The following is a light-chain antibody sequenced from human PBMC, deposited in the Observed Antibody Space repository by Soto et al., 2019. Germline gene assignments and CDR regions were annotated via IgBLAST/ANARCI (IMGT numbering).Light chain of an antibody. CDR2: EDN. J-gene: IGLJ2*01. CDR1: SSSIASNY. Sequence: NFMLTQPHSVSESPGKTVTISCTRSSSSIASNYVQWYQQRPGSSPTTVIYEDNQRPSGVPDRFSGSIDSSSNSASLTISGLKTEDEADYYCQSYDSSNNVVFGGGTKLTVL. CDR3: QSYDSSNNVV. V-gene: IGLV6-57*01.